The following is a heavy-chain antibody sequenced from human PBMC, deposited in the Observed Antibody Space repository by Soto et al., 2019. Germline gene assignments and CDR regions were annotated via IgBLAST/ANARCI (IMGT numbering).Heavy chain of an antibody. Sequence: GGSLRLSCAASGFTFSSYSMNWVRQAPGKGLEWVSVIYSGGSTCYADSVKGRFTISRDNSKNTLYLQMNSLRAEDTAVYYCARAGYYDSSGYYFYDYWGQGTLVTVSS. CDR3: ARAGYYDSSGYYFYDY. J-gene: IGHJ4*02. D-gene: IGHD3-22*01. CDR2: IYSGGST. CDR1: GFTFSSYS. V-gene: IGHV3-53*01.